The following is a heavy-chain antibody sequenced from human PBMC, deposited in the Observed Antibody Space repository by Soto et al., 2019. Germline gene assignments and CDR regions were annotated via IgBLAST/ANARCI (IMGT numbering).Heavy chain of an antibody. Sequence: EVQLVQSGGGLVKPGGSLRLSCAASGFPFSSHSMNWVRQAPGKGLEWVSSITSSSNYIHYADSVKGRFTISRDNAQSSLYLEMSSLRGEDTAVYYCASDNNFYASGSGVDYWGQGTLVTVSS. CDR2: ITSSSNYI. D-gene: IGHD3-10*01. CDR1: GFPFSSHS. CDR3: ASDNNFYASGSGVDY. V-gene: IGHV3-21*06. J-gene: IGHJ4*02.